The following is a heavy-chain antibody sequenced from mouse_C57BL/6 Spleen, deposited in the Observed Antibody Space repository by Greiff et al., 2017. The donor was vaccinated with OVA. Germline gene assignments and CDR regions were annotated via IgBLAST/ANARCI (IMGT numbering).Heavy chain of an antibody. CDR1: GFTFSDYY. J-gene: IGHJ4*01. V-gene: IGHV5-16*01. Sequence: DVHLVESEGGLVQPGSSMKLSCTASGFTFSDYYMAWVRQVPEKGLEWVANINYDGSSTYYLDSLKSRFIISRDNAKNILYLQMSSLKSEDTATYYCARDRRDYYAMDYWGQGTSVTGSS. CDR3: ARDRRDYYAMDY. CDR2: INYDGSST.